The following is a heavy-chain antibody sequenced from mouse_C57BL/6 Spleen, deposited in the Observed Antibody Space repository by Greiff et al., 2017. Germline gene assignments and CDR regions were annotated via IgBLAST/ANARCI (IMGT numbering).Heavy chain of an antibody. CDR1: GYSFTGYF. D-gene: IGHD1-1*01. J-gene: IGHJ4*01. CDR3: ARSDYYGSSLYAMDY. CDR2: INPYNGDT. Sequence: VQLQQSGPELVKPGDSVKISCKASGYSFTGYFMNWVMQSHGKSLEWIGRINPYNGDTFYNQKFKGKATLTVDKSSSTANMDIRSLTSEDSAVYDCARSDYYGSSLYAMDYWGQGTSVTVSS. V-gene: IGHV1-20*01.